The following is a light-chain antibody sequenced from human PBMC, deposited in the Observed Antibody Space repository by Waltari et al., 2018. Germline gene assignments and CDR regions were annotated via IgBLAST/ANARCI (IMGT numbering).Light chain of an antibody. V-gene: IGLV2-14*03. CDR2: DVS. CDR1: SSDVGAYNY. CDR3: SSYTTSSTLGV. J-gene: IGLJ2*01. Sequence: QSALTQPASVSGSPGQSITIPCTGPSSDVGAYNYVSWYQQHPGRAPKLLIYDVSNRPSGASDPFSGFKYGNTASLTISGLQAEDEADYYCSSYTTSSTLGVFGGGTKLTVL.